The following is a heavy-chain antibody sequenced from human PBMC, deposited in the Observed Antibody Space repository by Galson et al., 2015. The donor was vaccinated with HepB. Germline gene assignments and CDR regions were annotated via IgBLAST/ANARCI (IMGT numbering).Heavy chain of an antibody. D-gene: IGHD1/OR15-1a*01. CDR1: GDSVSNNNAA. CDR3: GRVSGTIYYYGLDV. J-gene: IGHJ6*02. CDR2: TYYRARWYS. V-gene: IGHV6-1*01. Sequence: CAISGDSVSNNNAAWNWIRQSPSRGLEWLGRTYYRARWYSDYGPAVRSRITINPDTSKNQYSLQLNSVTPDDSAVYYCGRVSGTIYYYGLDVGGQGPTVTASS.